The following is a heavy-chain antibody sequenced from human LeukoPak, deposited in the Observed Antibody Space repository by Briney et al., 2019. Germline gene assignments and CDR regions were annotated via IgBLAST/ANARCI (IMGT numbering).Heavy chain of an antibody. CDR1: GGTFSSYA. CDR3: ARAGPYSGSYLTYGFDY. D-gene: IGHD1-26*01. V-gene: IGHV1-69*05. J-gene: IGHJ4*02. CDR2: IVPIFGTA. Sequence: SVKVSCKASGGTFSSYAISWVRQAPGQGLEWMGGIVPIFGTANYAQKFQGRVTITTDESTSTAYMELRSLRSDDTAVYYCARAGPYSGSYLTYGFDYWGQGTLVTVSS.